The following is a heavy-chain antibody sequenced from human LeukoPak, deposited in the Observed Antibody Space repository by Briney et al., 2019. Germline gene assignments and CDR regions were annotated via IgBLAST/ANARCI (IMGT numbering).Heavy chain of an antibody. D-gene: IGHD6-13*01. CDR2: ISGSGGST. Sequence: PGGSLRLSCEVSGFTFSRHSMSWVRQAPGKGLEWVSAISGSGGSTYYADSVKGRFTISRDNSKNTLYLQMNSLRAEDTAVYYCAKIAAAGNFDYWGQGTLVTVSS. CDR3: AKIAAAGNFDY. CDR1: GFTFSRHS. V-gene: IGHV3-23*01. J-gene: IGHJ4*02.